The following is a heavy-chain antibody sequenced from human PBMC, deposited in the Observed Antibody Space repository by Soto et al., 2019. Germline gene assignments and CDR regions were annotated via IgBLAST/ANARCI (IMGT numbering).Heavy chain of an antibody. CDR3: ARDTGNYGLDY. J-gene: IGHJ4*02. Sequence: SETLSLTCTVSGGSISSYYWSWIRQPPGKGLEWIGYIYYSGSTNYNPSLKSRVTISVDTSKNQFSLQLNSVTAADTAVYYCARDTGNYGLDYWVQGTLVTASS. CDR2: IYYSGST. V-gene: IGHV4-59*01. D-gene: IGHD4-4*01. CDR1: GGSISSYY.